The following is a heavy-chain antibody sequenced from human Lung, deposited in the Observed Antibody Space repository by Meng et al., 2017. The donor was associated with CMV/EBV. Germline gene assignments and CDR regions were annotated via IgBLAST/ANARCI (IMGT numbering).Heavy chain of an antibody. CDR2: VYYTGAT. J-gene: IGHJ4*02. D-gene: IGHD1-7*01. CDR3: AKELRGTEYFVNGGQGWAD. V-gene: IGHV4-39*07. CDR1: GGSISSTKLY. Sequence: SETLSLTCTVSGGSISSTKLYWGWIRQPPGKGLEWIGTVYYTGATQYNPSLKSRVIVSVDTSKNQFSLKMTSVTAADTAVYYCAKELRGTEYFVNGGQGWADWGQGTXVTVSS.